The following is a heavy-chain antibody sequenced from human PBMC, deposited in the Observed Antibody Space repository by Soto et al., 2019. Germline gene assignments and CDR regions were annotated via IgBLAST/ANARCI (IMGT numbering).Heavy chain of an antibody. CDR1: GFSLSTSA. D-gene: IGHD3-22*01. CDR2: IVVGSDNT. V-gene: IGHV1-58*01. CDR3: AAPDSYDSSGYYTPFWY. Sequence: SVRVSCKASGFSLSTSAVHWVRQARGQRLEWMGWIVVGSDNTKYAQNFQDRVTITLDMSTRTAYMELRGLRSDDTAVYYCAAPDSYDSSGYYTPFWYWG. J-gene: IGHJ4*01.